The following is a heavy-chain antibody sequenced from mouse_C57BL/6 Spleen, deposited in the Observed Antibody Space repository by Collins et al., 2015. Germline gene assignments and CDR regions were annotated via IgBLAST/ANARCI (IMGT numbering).Heavy chain of an antibody. CDR2: ISYSGST. CDR3: ARSYDY. Sequence: DVQLQESGPGLVKPSQSLSLTCTVTGYSITSDYAWNWIRQFPGNKLEWMGYISYSGSTSYNPSLKSRISITRDTSKNQFFLQLNSVTTEDTATYYCARSYDYWGQGTTLTVSS. J-gene: IGHJ2*01. V-gene: IGHV3-2*02. CDR1: GYSITSDYA.